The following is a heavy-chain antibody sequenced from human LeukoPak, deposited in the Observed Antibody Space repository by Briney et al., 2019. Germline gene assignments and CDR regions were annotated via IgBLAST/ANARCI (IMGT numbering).Heavy chain of an antibody. CDR1: GFTVSSNY. V-gene: IGHV3-66*02. Sequence: GGSLRLSCAASGFTVSSNYMSWVRQAPGKGLEWVSVIYSGGSTYYADSVKGRFTISRDNSKNTLYLQMNSLRDDDTAVYYCARGVITPTDYWGQGTLVTVSS. J-gene: IGHJ4*02. CDR2: IYSGGST. D-gene: IGHD3-22*01. CDR3: ARGVITPTDY.